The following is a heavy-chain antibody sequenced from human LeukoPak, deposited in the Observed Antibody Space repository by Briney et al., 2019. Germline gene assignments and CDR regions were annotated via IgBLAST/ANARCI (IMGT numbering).Heavy chain of an antibody. Sequence: SETLSLTCAVYGGSFSGYYWSWIRQPPGKGLEWIGYIYYSGSTNYNPSLKSRVTISEDTSKNQFSLKLSSVTAADTAVYYCARAGYYDSSGYPYYYGMDVWGQGTTVTVSS. CDR2: IYYSGST. J-gene: IGHJ6*02. D-gene: IGHD3-22*01. CDR3: ARAGYYDSSGYPYYYGMDV. CDR1: GGSFSGYY. V-gene: IGHV4-59*01.